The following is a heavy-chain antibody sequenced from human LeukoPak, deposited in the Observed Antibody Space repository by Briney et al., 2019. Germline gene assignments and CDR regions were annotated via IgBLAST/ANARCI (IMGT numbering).Heavy chain of an antibody. Sequence: ASVKVSCKASGGTFSSYAISWVRQAPGQGLEWMGGIIPIFGTANYAQKFQGRVTITADKSTSTAYMELSSLRSEDMAVYYCATFGGYDRYYFDYWGQGTLVTVSS. CDR2: IIPIFGTA. V-gene: IGHV1-69*06. D-gene: IGHD5-12*01. J-gene: IGHJ4*02. CDR1: GGTFSSYA. CDR3: ATFGGYDRYYFDY.